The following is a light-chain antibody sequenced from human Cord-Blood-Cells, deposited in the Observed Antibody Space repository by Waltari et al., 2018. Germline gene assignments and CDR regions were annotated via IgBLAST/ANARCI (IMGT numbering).Light chain of an antibody. J-gene: IGLJ3*02. CDR3: SSYTSSSTPL. CDR1: SSDVGGYNY. CDR2: DVS. V-gene: IGLV2-14*01. Sequence: QSALTQPASVSGSPGQSITIPCTGTSSDVGGYNYVSWYQQHPGKAPNLMIYDVSNRPSGVSNRFSGSKSGNTASLTISGLQAEDEADYYCSSYTSSSTPLFGGGTKLTVL.